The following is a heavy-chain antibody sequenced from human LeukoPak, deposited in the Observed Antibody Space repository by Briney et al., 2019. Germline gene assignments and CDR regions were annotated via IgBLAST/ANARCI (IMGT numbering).Heavy chain of an antibody. CDR1: TDSITNDY. CDR2: VSYSGSS. D-gene: IGHD6-19*01. Sequence: SETLSLTCTVSTDSITNDYWSWIRQPPGKGLEWIGYVSYSGSSNYNPSLKSRVTMSIDTSKNQFSLKFKSVTAADTAVYYCARGPLGSGWYVADWYFGLWGRGALVTVSS. V-gene: IGHV4-59*12. CDR3: ARGPLGSGWYVADWYFGL. J-gene: IGHJ2*01.